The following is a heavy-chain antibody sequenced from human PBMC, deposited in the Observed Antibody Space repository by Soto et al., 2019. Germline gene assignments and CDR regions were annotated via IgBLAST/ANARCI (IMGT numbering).Heavy chain of an antibody. CDR1: GYTFTGYY. J-gene: IGHJ6*02. Sequence: ASVKVSCKASGYTFTGYYMHWVRQAPGQELEWMGWINPNSGGTNYAQKFQGWVTMTRDTSISTAYMELSRLRSDDTAVYYCARGGGGHYYYYGMDVWGQGTTVTVSS. V-gene: IGHV1-2*04. CDR2: INPNSGGT. D-gene: IGHD2-15*01. CDR3: ARGGGGHYYYYGMDV.